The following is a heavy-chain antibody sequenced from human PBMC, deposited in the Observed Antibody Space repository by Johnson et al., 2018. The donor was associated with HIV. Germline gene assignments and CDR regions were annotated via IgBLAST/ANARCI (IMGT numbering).Heavy chain of an antibody. CDR1: GFTFSDYY. D-gene: IGHD2-21*01. J-gene: IGHJ3*02. CDR3: ARGGGCGGDVYSGYDAFDI. Sequence: QVQLVESGGGLVQPGGSLRLSCAASGFTFSDYYMSWIRQAPGKGLEWVAVISYDGSNKYDADYVKGRFTISRDNSKNTLYLQMNSLRAEDTAGYYCARGGGCGGDVYSGYDAFDIWGQGTMVTVSS. V-gene: IGHV3-30*03. CDR2: ISYDGSNK.